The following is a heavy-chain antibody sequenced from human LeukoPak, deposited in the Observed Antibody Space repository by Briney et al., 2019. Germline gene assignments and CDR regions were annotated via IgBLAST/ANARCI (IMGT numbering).Heavy chain of an antibody. V-gene: IGHV3-7*01. CDR1: GFTFSSYW. Sequence: GGSLRLSCAAPGFTFSSYWMSWVRQAPGKGLEWVANIKQDGSEKYYVDSVKGRFTISRDNAKNSLYLQMNSLRAEDTAVYYCAREMATINDYWGQGTLVTVSS. CDR2: IKQDGSEK. D-gene: IGHD5-24*01. CDR3: AREMATINDY. J-gene: IGHJ4*02.